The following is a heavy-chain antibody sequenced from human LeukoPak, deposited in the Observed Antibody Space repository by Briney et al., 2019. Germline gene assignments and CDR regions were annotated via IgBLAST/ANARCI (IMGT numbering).Heavy chain of an antibody. CDR3: ARDQGIFGVVIRRGEVDY. CDR2: ICYSRST. CDR1: SGSISSSSYY. D-gene: IGHD3-3*01. Sequence: SETLSLPCTVSSGSISSSSYYWGWIRQPPGKGLEWIGSICYSRSTYYNPSLKSRVTISVDTSKNQFSLKLRSVTAADTALYSCARDQGIFGVVIRRGEVDYWGQGTLVTVSS. J-gene: IGHJ4*02. V-gene: IGHV4-39*07.